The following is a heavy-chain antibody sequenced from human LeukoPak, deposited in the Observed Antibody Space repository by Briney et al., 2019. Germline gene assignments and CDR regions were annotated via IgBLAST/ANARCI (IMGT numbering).Heavy chain of an antibody. CDR1: AFTVSSNY. D-gene: IGHD6-13*01. J-gene: IGHJ4*02. Sequence: GSLRLSFAASAFTVSSNYMSWVRPAPGKGLEWVSVIYSGGRTYYADSVKGRFIISRDNSKNTLYLQMNSLRVEDTAVYYCARDIAAAGTLDYWGQGTLVTVSS. V-gene: IGHV3-66*01. CDR3: ARDIAAAGTLDY. CDR2: IYSGGRT.